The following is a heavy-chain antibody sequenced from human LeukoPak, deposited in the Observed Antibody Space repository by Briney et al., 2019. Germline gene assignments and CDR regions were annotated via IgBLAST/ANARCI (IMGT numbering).Heavy chain of an antibody. CDR2: VNVYNGKR. V-gene: IGHV1-18*01. CDR3: ARTGPDYYGSGSYPLHYYGMDF. CDR1: GGTFISYA. J-gene: IGHJ6*02. D-gene: IGHD3-10*01. Sequence: ASVKVSCKASGGTFISYAISWVRQAPGQGLEWMMWVNVYNGKREYAQKFQGRVTLTTDTSTTTAYMELRSLRFDDTAVYYCARTGPDYYGSGSYPLHYYGMDFWGQGTTVTVAS.